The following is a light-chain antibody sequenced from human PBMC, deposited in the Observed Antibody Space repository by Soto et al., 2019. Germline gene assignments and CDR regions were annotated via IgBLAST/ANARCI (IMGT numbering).Light chain of an antibody. Sequence: EILLTQSPGTLSLSPGETATLSCRASQRVTSTYLAWYQQRPGQSPRLIIYGGSTRATGFPDRFSGGGSGTDFTLTISRLEPEDSAVYYCHCQQFDSSRIYSFGQGTKLEI. J-gene: IGKJ2*03. CDR3: QQFDSSRIYS. CDR2: GGS. CDR1: QRVTSTY. V-gene: IGKV3-20*01.